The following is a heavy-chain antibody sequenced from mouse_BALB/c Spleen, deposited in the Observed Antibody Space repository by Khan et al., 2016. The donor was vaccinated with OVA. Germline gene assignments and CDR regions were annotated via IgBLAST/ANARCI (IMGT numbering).Heavy chain of an antibody. V-gene: IGHV5-15*02. CDR3: ARGGTGGFSY. Sequence: EVELVESGGGLVPPGGSRKLSCAASGFTFSDYGMAWIRQGPGKGPEWITFISSLSYNFYYADTVTGRFTLSSENAKNTLYLEMNSLRSEDTAMYYCARGGTGGFSYWGQGTLVTVSA. J-gene: IGHJ3*01. D-gene: IGHD3-1*01. CDR1: GFTFSDYG. CDR2: ISSLSYNF.